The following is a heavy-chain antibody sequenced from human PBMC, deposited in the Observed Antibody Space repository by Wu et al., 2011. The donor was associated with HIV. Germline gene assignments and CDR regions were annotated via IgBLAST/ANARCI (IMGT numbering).Heavy chain of an antibody. J-gene: IGHJ4*02. D-gene: IGHD5-12*01. V-gene: IGHV1-69*01. CDR2: IPIFGTA. Sequence: IPIFGTANYAQKFQGRVTITADESTSTAYMELSSLRSEDTAVYYCCRSRGNVGYGRELDYWGQGTLVTVSS. CDR3: CRSRGNVGYGRELDY.